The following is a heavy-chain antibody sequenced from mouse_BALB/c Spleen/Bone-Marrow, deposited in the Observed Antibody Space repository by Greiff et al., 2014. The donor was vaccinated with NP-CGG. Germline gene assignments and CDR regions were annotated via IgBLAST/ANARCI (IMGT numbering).Heavy chain of an antibody. D-gene: IGHD1-1*01. V-gene: IGHV1-9*01. Sequence: QVHVKQSGAELMKPGASVKISCKATGYTFSSYWIDWVKQRPGHGLEWIGEILPGSGTANYNEKFKGKATFTADTSSNTAYMQLSSLTSEDSALYYCARASVVPYYFDFWGQGTTLTVSS. J-gene: IGHJ2*01. CDR3: ARASVVPYYFDF. CDR2: ILPGSGTA. CDR1: GYTFSSYW.